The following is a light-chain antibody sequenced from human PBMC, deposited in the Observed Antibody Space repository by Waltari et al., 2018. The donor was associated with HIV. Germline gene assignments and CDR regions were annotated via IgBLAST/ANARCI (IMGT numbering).Light chain of an antibody. V-gene: IGLV1-40*01. CDR1: NSNIGAGYD. Sequence: QSVLTQPPSVSGAPGPRVTLSCTGSNSNIGAGYDAHWYQQLPGSAPKPLMFDNRKRPPGVPDRFSGSKSGTSASLVITGLQAADEAVYYCQSYDNSLSNVVFGGGTKLIVL. J-gene: IGLJ2*01. CDR2: DNR. CDR3: QSYDNSLSNVV.